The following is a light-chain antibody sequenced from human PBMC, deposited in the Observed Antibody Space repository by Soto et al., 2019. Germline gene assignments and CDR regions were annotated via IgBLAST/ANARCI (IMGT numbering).Light chain of an antibody. CDR1: QSVGTN. CDR3: QQSNKWPSLT. CDR2: GAS. J-gene: IGKJ3*01. Sequence: ERVMTQSPATLSVSPGERATLSCRASQSVGTNLAWYQQRPVQAPRLLIYGASTRATGIPARFSGSGSGTECTLTISSLQSEDFALYYGQQSNKWPSLTLGPGTRVYIK. V-gene: IGKV3-15*01.